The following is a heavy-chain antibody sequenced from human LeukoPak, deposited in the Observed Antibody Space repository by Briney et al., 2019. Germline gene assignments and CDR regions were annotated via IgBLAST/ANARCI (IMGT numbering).Heavy chain of an antibody. D-gene: IGHD6-13*01. Sequence: GGSLRLSCEASGFTFSTFAMIWVRQPPGKGLEWVSSIFPSGGEIHYADSVRGRFTISRDNSKNTLYLQMNSLRAEDTAVYYCAKGDSGSWYRGFDPWGQGTLVTVSS. CDR3: AKGDSGSWYRGFDP. CDR1: GFTFSTFA. CDR2: IFPSGGEI. V-gene: IGHV3-23*01. J-gene: IGHJ5*02.